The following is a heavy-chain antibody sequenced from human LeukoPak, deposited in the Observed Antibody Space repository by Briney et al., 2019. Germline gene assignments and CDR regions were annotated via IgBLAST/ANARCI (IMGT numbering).Heavy chain of an antibody. V-gene: IGHV3-7*01. CDR3: VRDYNWGFDY. CDR2: INLHGSEK. D-gene: IGHD1-1*01. J-gene: IGHJ4*02. CDR1: GFTFSDYW. Sequence: PGGSLRLSCAASGFTFSDYWMSWVRQAPGKGLEWVANINLHGSEKRYGDSVKGRFTISRDNSKNNVYLQMYSLRVEDTSIYYCVRDYNWGFDYWGQGTVVTVSS.